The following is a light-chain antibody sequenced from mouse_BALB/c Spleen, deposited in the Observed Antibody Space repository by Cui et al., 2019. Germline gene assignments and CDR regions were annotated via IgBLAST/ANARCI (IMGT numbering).Light chain of an antibody. CDR1: QDVDTT. J-gene: IGKJ5*01. CDR3: QQYNNYPPSLT. V-gene: IGKV6-23*01. CDR2: WAS. Sequence: DIVMTQSHKFMSTSVGDRVSITCKASQDVDTTVAWYQQKPGQSPKLLIYWASTRHTGGPDRCTGSGSGTDFTLTISNGQSEDLADYFCQQYNNYPPSLTFGAGTKLELK.